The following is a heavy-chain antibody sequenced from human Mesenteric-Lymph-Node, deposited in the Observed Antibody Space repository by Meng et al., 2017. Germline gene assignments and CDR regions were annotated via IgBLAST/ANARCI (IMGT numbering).Heavy chain of an antibody. CDR1: GFTFSSYE. V-gene: IGHV3-66*02. CDR3: VSEGVPEDNKVEF. CDR2: FYIGGSK. D-gene: IGHD1-1*01. Sequence: GESLKISCAASGFTFSSYEMNWVRQAPGKGLEWVAVFYIGGSKFYGDSVKGRCVVSRDNDKNTLDLQMNSLRGEDTAVYYCVSEGVPEDNKVEFWGQGTRVTVSS. J-gene: IGHJ4*02.